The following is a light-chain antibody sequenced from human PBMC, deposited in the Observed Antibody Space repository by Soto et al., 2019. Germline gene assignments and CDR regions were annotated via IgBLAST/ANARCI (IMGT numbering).Light chain of an antibody. Sequence: QSVLTQPASVSGSPVQSITISCTGTSSDVGSYNLVSWYQQHPGTAPKLMIYEGSKWPSGVSNRFSGSKSGNTASLTISGLQAEDEADYYCCSYAGNSSFVFGTGTKVTVX. CDR2: EGS. CDR1: SSDVGSYNL. V-gene: IGLV2-23*01. J-gene: IGLJ1*01. CDR3: CSYAGNSSFV.